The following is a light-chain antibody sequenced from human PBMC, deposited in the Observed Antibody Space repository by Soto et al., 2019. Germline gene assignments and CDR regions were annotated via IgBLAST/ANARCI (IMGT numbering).Light chain of an antibody. Sequence: QSVLTQPASVSGSPGQSITISCTGTSSDVGSYNLVPWYQQHPGKAPKLMISAVTKRPAGVSSRFSGSKSGNTASLTISGLQAEDEADYYCSSYAGFNTVIFGGGTKVTVL. V-gene: IGLV2-23*02. CDR3: SSYAGFNTVI. J-gene: IGLJ2*01. CDR2: AVT. CDR1: SSDVGSYNL.